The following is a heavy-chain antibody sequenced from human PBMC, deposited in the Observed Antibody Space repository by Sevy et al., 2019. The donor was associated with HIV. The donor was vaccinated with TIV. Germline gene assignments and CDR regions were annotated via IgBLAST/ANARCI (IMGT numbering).Heavy chain of an antibody. V-gene: IGHV3-49*03. Sequence: GGSLRLSCTGSGFTFGDYAMSWFRQAPGMGLEWVGFIRSKDYDGATEYVASVKDRFTISRDDSKSIADLQMNSLKTEDTAVYYCTRGYYYDSSGYSDYWGQGTLVTVSS. D-gene: IGHD3-22*01. J-gene: IGHJ4*02. CDR1: GFTFGDYA. CDR2: IRSKDYDGAT. CDR3: TRGYYYDSSGYSDY.